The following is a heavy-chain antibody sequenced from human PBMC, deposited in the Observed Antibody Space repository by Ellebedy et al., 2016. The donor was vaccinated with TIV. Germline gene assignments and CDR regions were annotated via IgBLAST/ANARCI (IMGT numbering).Heavy chain of an antibody. V-gene: IGHV1-2*02. CDR3: ARNPVTYSSSWDLYGMDV. CDR2: INPNSGGT. D-gene: IGHD6-13*01. J-gene: IGHJ6*02. CDR1: GYTFTGYY. Sequence: ASVKVSCKASGYTFTGYYMHWVRQAPGQGLEWMGWINPNSGGTNYAQKFQGRVTMTRDTSISTAYMELSRLRSDDTAVYYCARNPVTYSSSWDLYGMDVWGQGTTVTVSS.